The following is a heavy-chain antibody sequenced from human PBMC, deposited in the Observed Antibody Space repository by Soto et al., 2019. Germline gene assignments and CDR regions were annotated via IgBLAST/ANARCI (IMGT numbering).Heavy chain of an antibody. CDR3: ARHVGESVAARPVDY. Sequence: QLQLQESGPGLVKPSETLSLTCTVSGGSISSSSYYWGWIRQPPGKGLEWIGSIYYSGSTYYNPSLESRVTIAVDTSKNQFSLKLSSVTAADTAVYYCARHVGESVAARPVDYWGQGTLVTVSS. D-gene: IGHD6-6*01. CDR1: GGSISSSSYY. J-gene: IGHJ4*02. CDR2: IYYSGST. V-gene: IGHV4-39*01.